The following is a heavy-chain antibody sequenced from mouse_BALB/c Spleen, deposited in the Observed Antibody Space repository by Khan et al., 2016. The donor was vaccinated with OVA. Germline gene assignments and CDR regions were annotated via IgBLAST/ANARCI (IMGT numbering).Heavy chain of an antibody. CDR2: IFPGTGTT. J-gene: IGHJ3*01. CDR3: ARGYFGNYEFAY. Sequence: QMQLEESGAELVKPGASVKLSCKTSGYTFTSYWIQWVKQRPGQGLGWIGQIFPGTGTTYYNENFKGKATLTVDTSSSTAYMQLSSLTSEDSAVYFGARGYFGNYEFAYWGQGTLVTVSP. V-gene: IGHV1S132*01. D-gene: IGHD2-1*01. CDR1: GYTFTSYW.